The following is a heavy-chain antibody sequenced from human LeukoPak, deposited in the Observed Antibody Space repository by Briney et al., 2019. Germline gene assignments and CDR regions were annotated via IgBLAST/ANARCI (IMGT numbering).Heavy chain of an antibody. CDR3: VRDLVVPAAMGTHDAFDI. J-gene: IGHJ3*02. V-gene: IGHV1-69*01. CDR1: RGTSSSYA. D-gene: IGHD2-2*01. Sequence: SVKVSCKASRGTSSSYAISWVRQAPGQGLEWMGGIIPIFGTANYAQKSQGRVTITADESTSTAYMELSSLRSEDTAVYYCVRDLVVPAAMGTHDAFDIWGQGTMVTVSS. CDR2: IIPIFGTA.